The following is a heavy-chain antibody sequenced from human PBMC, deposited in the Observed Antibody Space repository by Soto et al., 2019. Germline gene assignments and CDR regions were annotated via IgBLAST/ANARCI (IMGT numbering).Heavy chain of an antibody. CDR2: ITPFNGNT. CDR1: GYTFTYRY. D-gene: IGHD6-13*01. J-gene: IGHJ4*02. V-gene: IGHV1-45*02. CDR3: ASSPDSSSWYYFDY. Sequence: GASVKVSCKASGYTFTYRYLHWVRQAPGQALEWMGWITPFNGNTNYAQKFQDRVTITRDRSISTAYMELSSLRSEDTAMYYCASSPDSSSWYYFDYWGQGTLVTVSS.